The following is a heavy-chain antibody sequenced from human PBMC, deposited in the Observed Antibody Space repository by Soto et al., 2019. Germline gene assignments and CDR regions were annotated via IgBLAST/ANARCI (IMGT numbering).Heavy chain of an antibody. CDR2: IIPVLGTA. J-gene: IGHJ4*02. Sequence: EQLVQSGAEVKKPGSSVKVSCKASGGLFSSYAISWVRQAPGQGLEWMGGIIPVLGTANDAQKFHGRVTISADESENTADMELTSLRSEDTDMYYCARGGSAYVWFNEFWGQGTLVTVAS. CDR1: GGLFSSYA. D-gene: IGHD3-22*01. V-gene: IGHV1-69*01. CDR3: ARGGSAYVWFNEF.